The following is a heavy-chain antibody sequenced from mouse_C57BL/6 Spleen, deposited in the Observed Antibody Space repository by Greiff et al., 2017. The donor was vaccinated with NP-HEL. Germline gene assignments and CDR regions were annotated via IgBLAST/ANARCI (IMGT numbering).Heavy chain of an antibody. V-gene: IGHV1-82*01. J-gene: IGHJ2*01. CDR2: IYPGDGDT. Sequence: QVQLQQSGPELVKPGASVKISCKASGYAFSSSWMNWVKQRPGKGLEWIGRIYPGDGDTNYNGKFKGKATLTADKSSSTAYMQLSSLTSEDSAVYFCARSAMEYYFDYWGQGTTLTVSS. D-gene: IGHD6-5*01. CDR1: GYAFSSSW. CDR3: ARSAMEYYFDY.